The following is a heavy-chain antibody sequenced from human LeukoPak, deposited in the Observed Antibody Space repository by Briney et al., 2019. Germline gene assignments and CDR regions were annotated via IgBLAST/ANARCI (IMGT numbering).Heavy chain of an antibody. CDR2: ISWNSGSI. CDR3: AKEGLGYCSSTSCPIFDI. CDR1: EFTFSSYN. V-gene: IGHV3-9*01. Sequence: GGSLRLSCAASEFTFSSYNMNWVRQAPGKGLEWVSGISWNSGSIGYADSVKGRFTISRDNAKNSLYLQMNSLRAEDTALYYCAKEGLGYCSSTSCPIFDIWGQGTMVTVSS. J-gene: IGHJ3*02. D-gene: IGHD2-2*01.